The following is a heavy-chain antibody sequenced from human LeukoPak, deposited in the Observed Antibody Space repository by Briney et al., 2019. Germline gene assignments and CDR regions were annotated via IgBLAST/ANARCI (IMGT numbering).Heavy chain of an antibody. V-gene: IGHV3-23*01. CDR2: ISGSASGT. CDR3: AKVGTYFYFDV. D-gene: IGHD2/OR15-2a*01. CDR1: GFSTLSSYA. Sequence: PGGSLRLSRAASGFSTLSSYAMSWVRQAPGKGLEWVSGISGSASGTYYADSAKGRVTISRDNSKKTLYLQMNSLRAEDTAVYYCAKVGTYFYFDVWGRGTLVTVSS. J-gene: IGHJ2*01.